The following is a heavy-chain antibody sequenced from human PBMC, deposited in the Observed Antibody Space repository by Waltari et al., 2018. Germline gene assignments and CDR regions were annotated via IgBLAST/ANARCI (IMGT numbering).Heavy chain of an antibody. D-gene: IGHD3-22*01. CDR2: ISSSSSTI. V-gene: IGHV3-48*04. CDR1: GFTFSSYS. Sequence: EVQLVESGGGLVQPGGSLRLSCAASGFTFSSYSMNWVRQAPGKGLEWVSYISSSSSTIYYADSVKGRFTISRDNAKNSLYLQMNSLRAEDTAVYYCARDKSMIEDNAFDIWGQGTMVTVSS. J-gene: IGHJ3*02. CDR3: ARDKSMIEDNAFDI.